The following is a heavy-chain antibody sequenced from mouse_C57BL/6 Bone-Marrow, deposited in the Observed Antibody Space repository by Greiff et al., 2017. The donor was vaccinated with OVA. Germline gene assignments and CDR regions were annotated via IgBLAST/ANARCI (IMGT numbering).Heavy chain of an antibody. J-gene: IGHJ1*03. CDR1: GYAFTNYL. CDR3: AKGGYGSSNGVYWYFDV. D-gene: IGHD1-1*01. Sequence: QVQLQQSGAELVRPGTSVKVSCKASGYAFTNYLIEWVKQRPGQGLEWIGVINPGSGGTNYNEKFKGKATLTADKSSSTAYMQLSSLTSEDSAVYFCAKGGYGSSNGVYWYFDVWGTGTTVTVSS. V-gene: IGHV1-54*01. CDR2: INPGSGGT.